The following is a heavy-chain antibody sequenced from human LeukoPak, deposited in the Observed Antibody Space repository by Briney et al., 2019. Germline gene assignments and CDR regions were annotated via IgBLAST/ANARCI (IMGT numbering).Heavy chain of an antibody. CDR2: IYYSGST. D-gene: IGHD6-13*01. J-gene: IGHJ4*02. CDR1: GASFSSSTYY. CDR3: ARHAGGISATGTRPFDY. V-gene: IGHV4-39*01. Sequence: SETLSLTYTVSGASFSSSTYYWGWLRQPPGKGLEWIGSIYYSGSTYYNPSLKSRVTMSVDTSKNQFSLKLSSVTAADTAVYYCARHAGGISATGTRPFDYWGQGTLVTVSS.